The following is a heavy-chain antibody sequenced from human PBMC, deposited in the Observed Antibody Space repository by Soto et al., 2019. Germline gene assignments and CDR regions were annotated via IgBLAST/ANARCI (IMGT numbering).Heavy chain of an antibody. CDR2: ISNSGSTV. V-gene: IGHV3-48*03. Sequence: PGGSLRLSCEASGFNFSIYEMNWVRQTPGKGLEWVSYISNSGSTVQYADSVKGRFTISRDNAKDSLFLQMNSLRAEDTAVYYCARFIPPHPWGQGSPVTVSS. CDR3: ARFIPPHP. D-gene: IGHD2-21*01. J-gene: IGHJ5*02. CDR1: GFNFSIYE.